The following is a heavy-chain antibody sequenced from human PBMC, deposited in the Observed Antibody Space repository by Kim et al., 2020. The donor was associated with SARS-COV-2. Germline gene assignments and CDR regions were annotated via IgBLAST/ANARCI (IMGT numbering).Heavy chain of an antibody. V-gene: IGHV3-11*05. D-gene: IGHD3-3*01. Sequence: GGSLRLSCAASGFAFSGYFMSWIRQAPGKGLEWVSYISGSTTYTNYADSVKGRFTISRDNAKNSLDLQMNSLRVEDTAVYYCARGLDFWSGSSSYYYGMDVWGQGTTVTVSS. J-gene: IGHJ6*02. CDR3: ARGLDFWSGSSSYYYGMDV. CDR2: ISGSTTYT. CDR1: GFAFSGYF.